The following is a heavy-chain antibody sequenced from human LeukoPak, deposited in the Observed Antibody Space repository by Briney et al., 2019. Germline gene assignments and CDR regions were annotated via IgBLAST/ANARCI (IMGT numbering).Heavy chain of an antibody. CDR1: GFTFSSYG. V-gene: IGHV3-23*01. J-gene: IGHJ5*02. Sequence: GGTLRLSCAASGFTFSSYGMSWVRQAPGKGLEWVSAISGSGGSTYYADSVKGRFTISGDNSKNTLYLQMNSLRAEDTAVYYCAKDARYSSGWSWFDPWGQGTLVTVSS. D-gene: IGHD6-19*01. CDR2: ISGSGGST. CDR3: AKDARYSSGWSWFDP.